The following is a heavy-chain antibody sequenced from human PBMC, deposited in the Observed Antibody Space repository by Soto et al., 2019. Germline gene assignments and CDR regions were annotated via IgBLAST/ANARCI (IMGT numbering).Heavy chain of an antibody. CDR1: GFSFSSYA. CDR3: AKDGFGELGRFYYGMDV. J-gene: IGHJ6*02. D-gene: IGHD3-10*01. CDR2: ISITGGST. V-gene: IGHV3-23*01. Sequence: PGGSLRLSCTASGFSFSSYAMHWVRQAPGRGLEWVSAISITGGSTFSSDSVKGRFTISRDNSKNMLYLQMNSLRAEDTAVYYCAKDGFGELGRFYYGMDVWGQGTTVTVSS.